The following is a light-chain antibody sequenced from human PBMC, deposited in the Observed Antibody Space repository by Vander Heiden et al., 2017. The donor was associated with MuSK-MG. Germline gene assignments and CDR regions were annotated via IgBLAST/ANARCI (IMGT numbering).Light chain of an antibody. CDR1: QTLLYSSNNKNY. J-gene: IGKJ4*01. Sequence: DIVMTQSPDSLAVSLGERATINCKSSQTLLYSSNNKNYLAWFQQKPGQPPKLLMYWASSREPGVPDRFSGSESGTDFTLTISNLQAEDVADYCCQQDDNTPITFGGGTKVEIK. CDR2: WAS. CDR3: QQDDNTPIT. V-gene: IGKV4-1*01.